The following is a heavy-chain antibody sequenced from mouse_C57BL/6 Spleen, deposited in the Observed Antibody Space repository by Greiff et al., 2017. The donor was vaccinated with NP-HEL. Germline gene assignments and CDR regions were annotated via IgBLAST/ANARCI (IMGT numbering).Heavy chain of an antibody. CDR1: GFTFSDYG. J-gene: IGHJ3*01. D-gene: IGHD2-4*01. Sequence: EVQLVESGGGLVKPGGSLKLSCAASGFTFSDYGMHWVRQAPEKGLEWVAYISSGSSTIYYADTVKGRFTISRDNAQNTLFLQMTSLRSEDTAMYYGARQGDYDYDAGFAYWGQGTLVTVSA. CDR2: ISSGSSTI. CDR3: ARQGDYDYDAGFAY. V-gene: IGHV5-17*01.